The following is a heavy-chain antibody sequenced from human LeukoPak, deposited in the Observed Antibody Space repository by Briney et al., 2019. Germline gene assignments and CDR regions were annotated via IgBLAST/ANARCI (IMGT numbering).Heavy chain of an antibody. CDR2: IKQGGDEK. D-gene: IGHD2-8*02. CDR3: ARDESGPLY. J-gene: IGHJ4*02. V-gene: IGHV3-7*04. Sequence: GGSLRLSCVASGFTLSHYWMSWVRQAPGKGLEWVANIKQGGDEKYYVDSVKGRFTISRDDANNSLYLQMNSLRVEDTATYYCARDESGPLYWGQGTQVTVAS. CDR1: GFTLSHYW.